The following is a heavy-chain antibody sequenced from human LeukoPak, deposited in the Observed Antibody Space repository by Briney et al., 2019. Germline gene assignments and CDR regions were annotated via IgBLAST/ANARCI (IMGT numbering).Heavy chain of an antibody. Sequence: ASVKVSCKASGYIFTDQYIHWVRQAPGQGLEWMGWINPNSGGTNYAQKFQGRVTMTRDTSISTAYMELSRLRSDDTAVYYCARDPIGLWFGEPLTPPDYWGQGTLVTVSS. CDR1: GYIFTDQY. J-gene: IGHJ4*02. CDR2: INPNSGGT. D-gene: IGHD3-10*01. CDR3: ARDPIGLWFGEPLTPPDY. V-gene: IGHV1-2*02.